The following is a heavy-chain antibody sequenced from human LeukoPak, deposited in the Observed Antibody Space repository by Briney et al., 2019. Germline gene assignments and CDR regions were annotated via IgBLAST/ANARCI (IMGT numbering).Heavy chain of an antibody. CDR1: GFTFSSYW. Sequence: GGSLRLSCAASGFTFSSYWMNWVRQAPGKGLEWVANIKQDGSEKYYVDSVKGRFTISRDNAKNSLFLQMNSLRAEDTAVYYCARGLNWNDAFSAFDIWGQGTMVTVSS. D-gene: IGHD1-1*01. J-gene: IGHJ3*02. CDR3: ARGLNWNDAFSAFDI. CDR2: IKQDGSEK. V-gene: IGHV3-7*01.